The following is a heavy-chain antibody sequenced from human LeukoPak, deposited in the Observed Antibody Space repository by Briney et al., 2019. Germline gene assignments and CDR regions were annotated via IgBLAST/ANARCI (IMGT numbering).Heavy chain of an antibody. D-gene: IGHD5-12*01. CDR2: IYSSGST. Sequence: SETLSLTYTVSGGSISSYHWSWIRQPPGKGLQWIGFIYSSGSTNYNPSLKSRVTISLDTSKNQFSLRVSSVTSADTAVYYCARGNSGYDYAFDIWGQGTMVTVSS. V-gene: IGHV4-59*01. J-gene: IGHJ3*02. CDR1: GGSISSYH. CDR3: ARGNSGYDYAFDI.